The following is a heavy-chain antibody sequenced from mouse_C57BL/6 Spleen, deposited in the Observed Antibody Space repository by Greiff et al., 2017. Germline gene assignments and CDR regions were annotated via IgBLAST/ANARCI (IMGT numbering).Heavy chain of an antibody. CDR3: ASPLSYYAMDY. Sequence: EVKLVESGGGLVKPGGSLKLSCAASGFTFSSYTMSWVRQTPEKRLEWVATISGGGGNTYYPDSVKGRLTIYRDNAKNTLYLQMRSLRSEDTALYYCASPLSYYAMDYWGQGTSGTVSS. CDR2: ISGGGGNT. J-gene: IGHJ4*01. V-gene: IGHV5-9*01. CDR1: GFTFSSYT.